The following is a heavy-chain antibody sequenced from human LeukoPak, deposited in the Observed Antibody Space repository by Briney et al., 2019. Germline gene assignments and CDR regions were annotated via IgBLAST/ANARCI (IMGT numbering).Heavy chain of an antibody. V-gene: IGHV1-69*04. D-gene: IGHD5-24*01. CDR3: ARDRRDGYNYQNYFDY. Sequence: SVKVSCKASGGTFSSYAISWVRRAPGQGLEWMGRIIPILGIANYAQKFQGRVTITADKSTSTAYMELSSLRSEDTAVYYCARDRRDGYNYQNYFDYWGQGTLVTVSS. J-gene: IGHJ4*02. CDR2: IIPILGIA. CDR1: GGTFSSYA.